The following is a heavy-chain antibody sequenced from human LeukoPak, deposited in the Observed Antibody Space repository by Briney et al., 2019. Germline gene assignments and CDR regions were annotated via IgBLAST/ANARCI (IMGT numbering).Heavy chain of an antibody. Sequence: GGSLRLSCAASGFTFSSYAMSWVRQAPGKGLEWVSAISGSGGSTYYADSVKGRFTISRDNSKNTLYLQMNSLSAEDTAVYYCAKGESLGYCSSTSCYGLYYGMAVWGKGTTVTVSS. CDR1: GFTFSSYA. J-gene: IGHJ6*04. D-gene: IGHD2-2*01. V-gene: IGHV3-23*01. CDR3: AKGESLGYCSSTSCYGLYYGMAV. CDR2: ISGSGGST.